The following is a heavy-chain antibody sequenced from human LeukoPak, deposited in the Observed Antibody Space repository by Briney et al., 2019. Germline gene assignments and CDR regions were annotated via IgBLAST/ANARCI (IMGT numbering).Heavy chain of an antibody. Sequence: GGSLRLSCAAPGFTFSSYAMSWVRQAPGKGLEWVSAISGSVGSTYYADSVKGRFTISRDNSKNTLYLQMNSLRAEDTAVYYCAKDQSWGSYFSEYYYYYMDVWGKGTTVTVSS. D-gene: IGHD1-26*01. J-gene: IGHJ6*03. CDR1: GFTFSSYA. V-gene: IGHV3-23*01. CDR3: AKDQSWGSYFSEYYYYYMDV. CDR2: ISGSVGST.